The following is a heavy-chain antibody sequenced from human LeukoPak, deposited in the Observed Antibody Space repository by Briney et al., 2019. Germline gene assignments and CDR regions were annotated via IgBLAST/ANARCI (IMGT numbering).Heavy chain of an antibody. CDR1: GFTFSIYS. J-gene: IGHJ4*02. Sequence: GGSLRLSCAASGFTFSIYSMNWVRQPPGKGLEWVSYISSSATSIYYADSVRRRFTISRDNAKNSLFPQMDSLRDDDTAVYYCASSDDYGGNRFDYWGRRTLVTVSS. D-gene: IGHD4-23*01. CDR2: ISSSATSI. CDR3: ASSDDYGGNRFDY. V-gene: IGHV3-48*02.